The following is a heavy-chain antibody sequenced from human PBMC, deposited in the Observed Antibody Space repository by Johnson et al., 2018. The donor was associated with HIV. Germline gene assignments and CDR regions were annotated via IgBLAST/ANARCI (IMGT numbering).Heavy chain of an antibody. J-gene: IGHJ3*02. CDR3: ARDRQAVRGTFDI. CDR2: INWHGGST. CDR1: AFMFDDYG. V-gene: IGHV3-20*04. D-gene: IGHD6-19*01. Sequence: VQLVESGGGVVRPGGSLRLSCTSSAFMFDDYGMNWVRQAPGKGLEWVSGINWHGGSTGYADSMKGRFTISRDNAKNSLYLQMNSLRAEDTALYYCARDRQAVRGTFDIWGQGTMVTVSS.